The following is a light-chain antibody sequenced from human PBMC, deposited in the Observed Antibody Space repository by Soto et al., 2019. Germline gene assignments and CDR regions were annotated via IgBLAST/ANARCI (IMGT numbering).Light chain of an antibody. CDR3: SSYTDFSLYV. CDR2: DVS. V-gene: IGLV2-14*01. J-gene: IGLJ1*01. Sequence: QSVLTQPASVSGSPGRSISISCAGTSADIGAYDHVSWYQQHPGKAPKLIIYDVSSRPSGVSNRFSGSKSANTASLTIFGLQAEDEADYFCSSYTDFSLYVFGTGTKLTVL. CDR1: SADIGAYDH.